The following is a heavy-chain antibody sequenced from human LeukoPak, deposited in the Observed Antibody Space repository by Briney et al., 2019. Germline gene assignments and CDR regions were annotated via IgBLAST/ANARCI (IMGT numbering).Heavy chain of an antibody. CDR2: IYYSGST. V-gene: IGHV4-59*01. CDR1: GGSISSYY. Sequence: SETLSLTCTVSGGSISSYYWSWIRQPPGKGLEWIGYIYYSGSTNYNPSLKSRVTKSVDTSKNRFSLKLSSVTAADTAVYYCARERGSGVYYFDYWGQGTLVTVSS. CDR3: ARERGSGVYYFDY. J-gene: IGHJ4*02. D-gene: IGHD6-19*01.